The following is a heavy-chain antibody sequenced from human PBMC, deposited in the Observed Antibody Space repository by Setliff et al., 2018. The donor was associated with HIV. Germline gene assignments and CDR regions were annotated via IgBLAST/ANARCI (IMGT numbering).Heavy chain of an antibody. J-gene: IGHJ4*02. CDR2: IYYSGSI. V-gene: IGHV4-28*02. Sequence: TLSLTCVVSGYSISSNDWWGWIRQSPGKGLEWIGYIYYSGSIYYNPSLKSRVTMSVDTSKNQFSLKLSSVTAVDTAVYYCAKKGNGDYHFDYWGQGTLVTVSS. CDR1: GYSISSNDW. CDR3: AKKGNGDYHFDY. D-gene: IGHD4-17*01.